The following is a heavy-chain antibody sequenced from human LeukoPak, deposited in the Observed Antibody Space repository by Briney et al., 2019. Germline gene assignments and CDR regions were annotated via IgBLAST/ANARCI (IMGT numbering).Heavy chain of an antibody. D-gene: IGHD3-9*01. CDR1: GYTFTSYG. J-gene: IGHJ5*02. Sequence: ASVTVSCKASGYTFTSYGISWVRQAPGQGLEWMGWISAYNGNTNYAQKLQGRVTMTTDTSTSTAYMELRSLRSDDTAVYYCARDLTFEGSCWFDPWGQGTLVTVSS. CDR2: ISAYNGNT. CDR3: ARDLTFEGSCWFDP. V-gene: IGHV1-18*01.